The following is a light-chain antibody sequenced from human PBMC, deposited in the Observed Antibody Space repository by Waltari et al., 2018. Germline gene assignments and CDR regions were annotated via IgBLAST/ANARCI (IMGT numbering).Light chain of an antibody. V-gene: IGLV8-61*01. CDR2: STN. Sequence: QTVVTQEPAFSVSPGGTVTLTCGLSYDSGSTSYYPSWYQQTPGHAPRTLIYSTNRRSSGVPDRFAVSSLGNKAALTSAGAQAGDEADYYCVFETGSGVRVLGGVTRLTAL. CDR3: VFETGSGVRV. J-gene: IGLJ3*02. CDR1: YDSGSTSYY.